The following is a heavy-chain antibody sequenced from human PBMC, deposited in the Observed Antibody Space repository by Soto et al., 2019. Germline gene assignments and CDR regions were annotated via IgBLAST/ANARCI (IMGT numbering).Heavy chain of an antibody. V-gene: IGHV3-7*01. J-gene: IGHJ4*02. CDR1: GFTFSSYW. D-gene: IGHD1-1*01. CDR3: VRGSSGNNNWHLSSV. CDR2: IKQDGSAE. Sequence: EVQLVESGGGLVQPGGSLRLSCAASGFTFSSYWMNWVRQAPGKGLEWVANIKQDGSAEYYVDSVKGRFTISRDNAKNSLYLHMNSLRDEDTAVYYCVRGSSGNNNWHLSSVWGQGTLVTVSS.